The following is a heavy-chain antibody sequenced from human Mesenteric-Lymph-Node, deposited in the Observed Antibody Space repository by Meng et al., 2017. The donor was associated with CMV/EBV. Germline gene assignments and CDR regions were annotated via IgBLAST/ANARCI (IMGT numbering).Heavy chain of an antibody. CDR3: ARVPTYGMDV. Sequence: SETLSLTCAVYGGSFSGYYWSWIRQPPGKGLEWIGEINHSGSTNYNPSLKSRVTISLDTSKSQFSLKLSSVTAADTAVYYCARVPTYGMDVWGQGTTVTVSS. CDR1: GGSFSGYY. V-gene: IGHV4-34*01. CDR2: INHSGST. J-gene: IGHJ6*02.